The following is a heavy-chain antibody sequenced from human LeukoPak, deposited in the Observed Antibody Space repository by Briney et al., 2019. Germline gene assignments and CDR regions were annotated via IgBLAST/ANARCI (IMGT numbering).Heavy chain of an antibody. CDR3: ARVVGHSSTWYYDH. J-gene: IGHJ4*02. CDR2: IWSDGTNE. D-gene: IGHD2-2*01. CDR1: GFTFSSYG. V-gene: IGHV3-33*01. Sequence: SGGSLRLSCAAPGFTFSSYGMNWVRQAPGKGLEWMALIWSDGTNEKYADSVKGRFTISRDNSKNTLYLQMNSLRAEDTAVYYCARVVGHSSTWYYDHWGQGTLVTVSS.